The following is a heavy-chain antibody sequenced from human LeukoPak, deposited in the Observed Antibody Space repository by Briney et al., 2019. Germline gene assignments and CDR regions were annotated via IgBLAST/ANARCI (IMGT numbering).Heavy chain of an antibody. J-gene: IGHJ4*02. CDR3: ARALDSSGYHDY. CDR1: DGSISSRSVY. CDR2: IYYSGTS. Sequence: PSETLSLACSVADGSISSRSVYWGWIRQSPGKGLEWIGSIYYSGTSYYNPSLKSRVTISVDTSKNQFSLKLSSVTAADTAVYYCARALDSSGYHDYWGQGTLVTVSS. V-gene: IGHV4-39*01. D-gene: IGHD3-22*01.